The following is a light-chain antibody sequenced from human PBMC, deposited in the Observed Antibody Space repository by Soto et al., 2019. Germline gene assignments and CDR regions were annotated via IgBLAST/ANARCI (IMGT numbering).Light chain of an antibody. V-gene: IGLV2-14*01. Sequence: QSALTQPASVSGSPGQSITISWSGTSSDVGSYDHVAWYQQFPGKTPKLMIYEVSNRPSGVSSRFSGSKSGNTASLTISGLQAEDEADYYCISYTGSSTSYVFGSGTKLTAL. J-gene: IGLJ1*01. CDR2: EVS. CDR1: SSDVGSYDH. CDR3: ISYTGSSTSYV.